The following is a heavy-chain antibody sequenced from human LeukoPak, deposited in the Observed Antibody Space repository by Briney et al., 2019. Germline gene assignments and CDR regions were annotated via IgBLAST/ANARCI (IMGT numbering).Heavy chain of an antibody. CDR2: IYYSGST. Sequence: SETLSLTCTVSGGSISSYYWSWIRQPPGKGLEWIGYIYYSGSTNYNPSLKSRVTISVDTSKNQFSLKLSSVTAADTAVYYCARDLGSGSPGDTWFDPWGQGTLVTVSS. D-gene: IGHD3-10*02. CDR3: ARDLGSGSPGDTWFDP. J-gene: IGHJ5*02. CDR1: GGSISSYY. V-gene: IGHV4-59*01.